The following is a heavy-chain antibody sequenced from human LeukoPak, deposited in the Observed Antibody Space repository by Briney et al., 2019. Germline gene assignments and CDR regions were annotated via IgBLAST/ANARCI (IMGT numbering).Heavy chain of an antibody. CDR1: GYSFTNYW. CDR2: IYPGDSDT. J-gene: IGHJ4*02. V-gene: IGHV5-51*01. CDR3: ARPGGYIYGGYVDY. Sequence: GESLKISCRASGYSFTNYWIGWVRQMPGKGLEWTGIIYPGDSDTRYSPSFQGQVTISADKSISTTYLQWSSLKASDTAMYYCARPGGYIYGGYVDYWGQGTLVTVSS. D-gene: IGHD5-18*01.